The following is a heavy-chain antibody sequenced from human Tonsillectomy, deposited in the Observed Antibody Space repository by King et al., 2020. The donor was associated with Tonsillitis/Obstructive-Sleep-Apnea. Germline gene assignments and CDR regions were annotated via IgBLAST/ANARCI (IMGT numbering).Heavy chain of an antibody. V-gene: IGHV3-9*01. D-gene: IGHD2-8*02. Sequence: VQLVESGGGLVQPSRSLRLSCAASGFTLVDYAMHWVRQPPGKGLEWVSGIDWNGGSIGYVDSVRGRFTNSRDNAKNSLYLQMNSLRPEDTALYYCVKDRGTVPKAFDLWGKGTMVTVST. CDR1: GFTLVDYA. CDR2: IDWNGGSI. CDR3: VKDRGTVPKAFDL. J-gene: IGHJ3*01.